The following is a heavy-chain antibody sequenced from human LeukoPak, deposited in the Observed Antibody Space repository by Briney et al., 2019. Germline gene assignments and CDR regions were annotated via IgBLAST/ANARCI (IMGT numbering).Heavy chain of an antibody. CDR1: GFSISNYG. CDR3: AREASDAFDI. Sequence: PGGSLRLSCAGSGFSISNYGMNWVRQAPGKGLEWVALIWYDGSNKNYADSVKGRFTISRDNSKNTLFLQMNSLRAEDTAVYYCAREASDAFDIWGQGTMVTVSS. J-gene: IGHJ3*02. V-gene: IGHV3-33*08. CDR2: IWYDGSNK.